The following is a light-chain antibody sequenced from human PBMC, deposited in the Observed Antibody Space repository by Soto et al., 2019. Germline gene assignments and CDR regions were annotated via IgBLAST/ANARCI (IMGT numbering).Light chain of an antibody. CDR2: DAS. J-gene: IGKJ5*01. CDR3: QQYDNIPT. V-gene: IGKV1-33*01. CDR1: QDISNY. Sequence: DIQMTQSPSSLSASVGDRVTITCQASQDISNYLNWYQHKPGKAPKLLIYDASNLETGVPSRFSGSGSGTDFTFTIRSLKPEDIATYYCQQYDNIPTFGQGTRLEIK.